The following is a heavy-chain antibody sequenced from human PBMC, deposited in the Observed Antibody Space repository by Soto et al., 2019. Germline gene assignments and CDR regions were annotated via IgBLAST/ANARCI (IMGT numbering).Heavy chain of an antibody. J-gene: IGHJ6*02. CDR3: TTDNRSYDFWSGSYYYYGMDV. CDR1: GFTFSNAW. CDR2: IKSKTDGGTT. D-gene: IGHD3-3*01. Sequence: GGSLRLSCAASGFTFSNAWMNWVRQAPGKGLEWVGRIKSKTDGGTTDYAAPVKGRFTISRDDSKNTLYLQMNSLKTEDTAVYYCTTDNRSYDFWSGSYYYYGMDVWGQGTTVTVSS. V-gene: IGHV3-15*07.